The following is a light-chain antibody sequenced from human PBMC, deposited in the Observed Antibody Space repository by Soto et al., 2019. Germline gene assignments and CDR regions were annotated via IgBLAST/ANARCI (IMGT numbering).Light chain of an antibody. J-gene: IGLJ3*02. CDR3: QSYDSSLTDWV. Sequence: QSVLTQPPSVSGAPGQRVTISCTGSSSNIGAGYDLNWYQQLPGTAPKLLIYGNSNRPSGVPDRFSGSKSGTSASLAITGLQAEDEADYYCQSYDSSLTDWVFGGGTQLTVL. V-gene: IGLV1-40*01. CDR1: SSNIGAGYD. CDR2: GNS.